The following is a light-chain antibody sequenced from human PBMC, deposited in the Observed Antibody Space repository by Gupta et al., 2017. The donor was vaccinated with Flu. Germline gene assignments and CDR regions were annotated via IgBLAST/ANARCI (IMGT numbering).Light chain of an antibody. CDR1: QSLLHSNGYNY. CDR2: LGS. Sequence: DIVMTQSPLSLPVIPGEPASISCRSSQSLLHSNGYNYVDWYLQKPGQSPQLLIFLGSNRASGVPDRFSGSGSGTDFTLRISRVEADDVGIYYCMQDRDGVTFGHGTKVDIK. J-gene: IGKJ3*01. CDR3: MQDRDGVT. V-gene: IGKV2-28*01.